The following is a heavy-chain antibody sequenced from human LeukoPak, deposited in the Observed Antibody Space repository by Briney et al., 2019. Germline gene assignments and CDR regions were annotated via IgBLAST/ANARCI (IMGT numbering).Heavy chain of an antibody. CDR3: ARLTMVRGVIRYFDY. Sequence: PGRSLRLSCAASGFTFDDYAMHWVRQAPGKGLEWVSGISWNGGSIGYADSVKGRFTISRDNAKNSLYLQMNSLRAEDMAVYYCARLTMVRGVIRYFDYWGQGTLVTVSS. D-gene: IGHD3-10*01. V-gene: IGHV3-9*03. J-gene: IGHJ4*02. CDR2: ISWNGGSI. CDR1: GFTFDDYA.